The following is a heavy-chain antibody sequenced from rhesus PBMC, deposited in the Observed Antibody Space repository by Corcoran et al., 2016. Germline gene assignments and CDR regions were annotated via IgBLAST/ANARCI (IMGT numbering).Heavy chain of an antibody. CDR1: GYSFTSYL. CDR3: AKETGATYGCDS. V-gene: IGHV5-2*01. CDR2: IEPRDSDT. D-gene: IGHD3-34*01. J-gene: IGHJ6*01. Sequence: EVQLVQSGAEVKRPGESLKISCKTSGYSFTSYLLSWVRQLPGKGLEWLGAIEPRDSDTRNSPSFQGQVNMSTDKSISTTYLQWSSLKASDSATYYCAKETGATYGCDSWGQGVVVTVSS.